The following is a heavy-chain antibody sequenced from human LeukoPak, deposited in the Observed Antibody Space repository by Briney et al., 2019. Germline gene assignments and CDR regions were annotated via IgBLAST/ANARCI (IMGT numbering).Heavy chain of an antibody. J-gene: IGHJ4*02. D-gene: IGHD6-6*01. CDR3: ARRRYWYSSSLAAFLDY. CDR2: IYYSGST. Sequence: SETLSLTCTVSGGSISSGDYYWSWIRQPPGKGLEWIGYIYYSGSTYYNPSLKSRVTISVDTSKNQFSLKLSSVTAADTAVYYCARRRYWYSSSLAAFLDYWGQGTLVTVSS. CDR1: GGSISSGDYY. V-gene: IGHV4-30-4*01.